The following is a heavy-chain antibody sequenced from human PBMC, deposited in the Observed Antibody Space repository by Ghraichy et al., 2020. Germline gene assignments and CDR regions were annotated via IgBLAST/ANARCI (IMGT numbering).Heavy chain of an antibody. D-gene: IGHD4-23*01. J-gene: IGHJ3*02. V-gene: IGHV3-21*01. CDR3: WLDTVLTHRAFDI. Sequence: GGSLRLSCAASGFTFSSYSMNWVRQAPGKGLEWVSSISSSSSYIYYADSVKGRFTISRDNAKNSLYLQMNSLRAEDTAVYYCWLDTVLTHRAFDIWGQGTMVTVSS. CDR2: ISSSSSYI. CDR1: GFTFSSYS.